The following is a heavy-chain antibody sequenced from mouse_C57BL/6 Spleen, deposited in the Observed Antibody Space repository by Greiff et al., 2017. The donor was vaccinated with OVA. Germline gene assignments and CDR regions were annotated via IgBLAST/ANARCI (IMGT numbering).Heavy chain of an antibody. V-gene: IGHV1-26*01. CDR2: INPNNGGT. D-gene: IGHD1-1*01. Sequence: VQLQQSGPELVKPGASVKISCKASGYTFTDYYMNWVKQSHGKSLEWIGDINPNNGGTSYNQKFKGKATLTVDKSSSTAYMELRSLTSEDSAVYYCASYYYGSSLWYFDVWGTGTTVTVSS. CDR3: ASYYYGSSLWYFDV. J-gene: IGHJ1*03. CDR1: GYTFTDYY.